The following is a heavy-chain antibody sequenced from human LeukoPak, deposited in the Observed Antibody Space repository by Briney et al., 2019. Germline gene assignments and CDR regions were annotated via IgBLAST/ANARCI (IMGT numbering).Heavy chain of an antibody. D-gene: IGHD3-22*01. V-gene: IGHV3-30*18. CDR3: AKGPLGYYDSSGYYPYYFDY. Sequence: GGSLRLSCAASGFTFSSYGMHWVRQAPGKGLEWVAVISHDGSNKYYADSVKGRFTISRDNSKNTLYLQMNSLRAEDTAVYYCAKGPLGYYDSSGYYPYYFDYWGQGTLVTVSS. CDR2: ISHDGSNK. J-gene: IGHJ4*02. CDR1: GFTFSSYG.